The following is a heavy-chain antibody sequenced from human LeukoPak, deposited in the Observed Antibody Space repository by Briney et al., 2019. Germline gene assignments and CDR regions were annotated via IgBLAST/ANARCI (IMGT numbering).Heavy chain of an antibody. CDR3: ARDLADGSGSYYTRDY. Sequence: SVKVSCKASGGTSSSYAISWVRQAPGQGLEWMGGIIPIFGTANYAQKFQGRVTITADESTSTAYMELSSLRSEDTAVYYCARDLADGSGSYYTRDYWGQGTLVTVSS. CDR2: IIPIFGTA. CDR1: GGTSSSYA. V-gene: IGHV1-69*13. J-gene: IGHJ4*02. D-gene: IGHD3-10*01.